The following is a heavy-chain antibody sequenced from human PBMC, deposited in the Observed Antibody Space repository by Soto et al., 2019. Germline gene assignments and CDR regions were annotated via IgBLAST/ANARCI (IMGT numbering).Heavy chain of an antibody. CDR1: GFTFSTYG. CDR2: ISGSGQNT. CDR3: VKQLLSLIVVADAFDI. D-gene: IGHD3-22*01. V-gene: IGHV3-23*01. Sequence: EVQLLESGGTVVQPGGSLRLSCAASGFTFSTYGVSWVRQAPGKGLEWVSSISGSGQNTFYADSVKGRFTISRDNSNNSVHLLMNNLRADDTALYYCVKQLLSLIVVADAFDIWGQGTMVTVSS. J-gene: IGHJ3*02.